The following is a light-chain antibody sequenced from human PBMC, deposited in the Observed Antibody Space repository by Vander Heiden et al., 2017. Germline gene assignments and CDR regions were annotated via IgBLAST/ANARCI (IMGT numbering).Light chain of an antibody. CDR2: AAS. Sequence: ANRKTQSPSSFLASSGASVPITCRACQGISSYLAWYQQKPGKAPKLLIYAASTLHSGVPSRFSGTAYGTEFTLTISCPQSEGFAAYYSQQNECYPALTFGGGTKVEIK. V-gene: IGKV1-8*01. CDR1: QGISSY. CDR3: QQNECYPALT. J-gene: IGKJ4*01.